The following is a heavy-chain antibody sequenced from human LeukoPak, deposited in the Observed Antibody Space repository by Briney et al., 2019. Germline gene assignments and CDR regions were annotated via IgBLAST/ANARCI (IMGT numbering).Heavy chain of an antibody. D-gene: IGHD3-22*01. CDR1: GYSISSGYY. V-gene: IGHV4-38-2*02. J-gene: IGHJ5*02. CDR2: IYHSGST. Sequence: SETLSVTCTVSGYSISSGYYWGWIRQPPGKGLEWIGSIYHSGSTYYNPSLKSRVTISVDTSKNQFSLKLSSVTAADTAVYYCARVNYYDKQFDPWGQGTLVTVSS. CDR3: ARVNYYDKQFDP.